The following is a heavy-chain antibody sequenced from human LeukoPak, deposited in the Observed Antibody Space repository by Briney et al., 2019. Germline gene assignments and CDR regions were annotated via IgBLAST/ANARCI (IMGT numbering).Heavy chain of an antibody. Sequence: GGSLRLSCAASGFTFSSYWMHWVRQGPGKGLVWVSRINSDGSGTSYADSVKGRFTISRDNAKNSLYLQMNSLRAEDTAVYYCARDPVRSSSWPNWFDPWGQGTLVTVSS. CDR3: ARDPVRSSSWPNWFDP. V-gene: IGHV3-74*01. J-gene: IGHJ5*02. CDR1: GFTFSSYW. CDR2: INSDGSGT. D-gene: IGHD6-13*01.